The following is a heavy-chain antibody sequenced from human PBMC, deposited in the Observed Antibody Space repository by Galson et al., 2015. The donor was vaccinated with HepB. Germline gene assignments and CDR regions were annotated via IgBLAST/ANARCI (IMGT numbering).Heavy chain of an antibody. V-gene: IGHV3-48*01. CDR1: GFTFSSYS. Sequence: SLRLSCAASGFTFSSYSMNWVRQAPGQGLEWVSYIRSSSSTIYYADSVKGRFTISRDNAKNSPYLQMNSLRAEDTAVYYCARGAKSYGSGSYYPEGFDYWGQGTLVTVAS. D-gene: IGHD3-10*01. CDR3: ARGAKSYGSGSYYPEGFDY. J-gene: IGHJ4*02. CDR2: IRSSSSTI.